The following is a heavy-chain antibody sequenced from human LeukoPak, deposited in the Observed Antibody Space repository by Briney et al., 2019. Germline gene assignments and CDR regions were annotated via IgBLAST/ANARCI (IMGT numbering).Heavy chain of an antibody. V-gene: IGHV3-53*01. J-gene: IGHJ4*02. D-gene: IGHD3/OR15-3a*01. CDR3: ARQTGSGLFILP. CDR2: IYSDGRT. Sequence: GGSLRLSCAASGFTVSSNYMSWVRQAPGKGLEWVSEIYSDGRTYYAASVKGRFSISRDNSKNTVYLQMNSLRAEDTAVYYCARQTGSGLFILPGGQGTLVTVSS. CDR1: GFTVSSNY.